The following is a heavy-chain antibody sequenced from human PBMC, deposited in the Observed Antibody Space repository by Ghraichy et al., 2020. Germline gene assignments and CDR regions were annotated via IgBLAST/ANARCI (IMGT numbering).Heavy chain of an antibody. J-gene: IGHJ4*02. CDR3: VPFDSGGFDH. V-gene: IGHV4-59*01. D-gene: IGHD2-15*01. CDR2: ISYTGNT. Sequence: SQTLSLTCNVSGVSMSYYFWSWIRQPPGQRLEYIGYISYTGNTNYNPSLKSRLTISVDTSKKQFSLTLTSVTAADTALYYCVPFDSGGFDHWGQGTLVAVSS. CDR1: GVSMSYYF.